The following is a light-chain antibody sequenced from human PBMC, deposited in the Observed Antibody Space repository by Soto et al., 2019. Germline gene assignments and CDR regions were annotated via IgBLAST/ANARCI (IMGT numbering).Light chain of an antibody. Sequence: EILLTQSPSTVSLSPGERATLSCWASQSLSSYLAWYQQKPGQAPRLLIYGASSRATGIPDRFSGSGSGTDFSLTIRRLEHEDFAVYYCQQYGSSYPWTFGQGTKVDIK. CDR2: GAS. V-gene: IGKV3-20*01. CDR1: QSLSSY. CDR3: QQYGSSYPWT. J-gene: IGKJ1*01.